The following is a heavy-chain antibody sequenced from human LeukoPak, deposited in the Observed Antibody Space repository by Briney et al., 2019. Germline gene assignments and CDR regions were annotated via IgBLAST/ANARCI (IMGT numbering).Heavy chain of an antibody. J-gene: IGHJ1*01. CDR2: ISGSGGST. Sequence: GGSLRPSCAASGFTFSSYAMSWVRQAPGKGLERVSAISGSGGSTYYADSVKGRFTISRDNSKNTLYLQMNSLRAEDTAVYYCAKDREVAATLYAEYFQHWGQGTLVTVSS. CDR3: AKDREVAATLYAEYFQH. D-gene: IGHD2-15*01. CDR1: GFTFSSYA. V-gene: IGHV3-23*01.